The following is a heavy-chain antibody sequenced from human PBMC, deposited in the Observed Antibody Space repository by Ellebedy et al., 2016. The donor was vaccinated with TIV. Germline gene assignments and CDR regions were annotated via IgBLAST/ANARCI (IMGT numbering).Heavy chain of an antibody. CDR1: GSTFTNYA. D-gene: IGHD2-21*02. Sequence: GESLKISCAASGSTFTNYAMSWVRQAPGKGLEWVSAISTSGGTTYYADSVKGRFTISRDTSKNTLYLQMNSLRAEDTAVYYCPKGQRVVTAPFDYWGHGTLVTVSS. J-gene: IGHJ4*01. CDR3: PKGQRVVTAPFDY. V-gene: IGHV3-23*01. CDR2: ISTSGGTT.